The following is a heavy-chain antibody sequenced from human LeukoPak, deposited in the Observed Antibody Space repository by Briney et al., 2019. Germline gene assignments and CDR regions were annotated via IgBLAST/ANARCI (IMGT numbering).Heavy chain of an antibody. J-gene: IGHJ3*02. CDR3: AKGMTTVIHDAFDI. V-gene: IGHV3-23*01. CDR2: ISGSGGST. D-gene: IGHD4-17*01. CDR1: GFSFSSYA. Sequence: GGSLRLSCAASGFSFSSYAMNWVRQAPGKGLEWVSAISGSGGSTYYTDSAKGRFTISRDSSKNTLYLQMNSLRAEDTAVYYCAKGMTTVIHDAFDIWGQGTMVTVSS.